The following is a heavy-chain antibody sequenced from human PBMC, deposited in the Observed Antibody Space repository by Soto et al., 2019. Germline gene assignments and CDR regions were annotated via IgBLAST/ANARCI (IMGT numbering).Heavy chain of an antibody. Sequence: QVQLQESGPGLVKPSQTLSLTCTVFGGSISSGGYYWSWIRQHPGKGLEWIGYIYYSGSTYYNPCLKSRVTMSVETSKNQFSLKLSSVTAADTAVYYCAREGTPLRMDVWGQGTTVTVSS. CDR2: IYYSGST. CDR1: GGSISSGGYY. J-gene: IGHJ6*02. CDR3: AREGTPLRMDV. V-gene: IGHV4-31*03.